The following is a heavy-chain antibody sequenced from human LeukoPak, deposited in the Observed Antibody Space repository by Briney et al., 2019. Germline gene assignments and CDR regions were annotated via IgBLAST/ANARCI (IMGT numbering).Heavy chain of an antibody. V-gene: IGHV3-30*18. Sequence: GGSLRLSCAASGFTFSSYGMHWVRQAPGKGLEWVAVISYDGSNKYYAGSVKGRFTISRDNSKNTLYLQMNSLRAEDTAVYYCAKEKEGGYFDLWGRGTLVTVSS. CDR1: GFTFSSYG. CDR2: ISYDGSNK. D-gene: IGHD1-26*01. CDR3: AKEKEGGYFDL. J-gene: IGHJ2*01.